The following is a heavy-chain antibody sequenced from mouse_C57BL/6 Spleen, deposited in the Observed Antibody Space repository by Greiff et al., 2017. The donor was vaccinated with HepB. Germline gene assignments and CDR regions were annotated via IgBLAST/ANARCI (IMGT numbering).Heavy chain of an antibody. CDR3: ARIGYDYDRDYYAMDY. CDR2: INPNNGGT. J-gene: IGHJ4*01. D-gene: IGHD2-4*01. CDR1: GYTFTDYN. Sequence: EVQLQQSGPELVKPGASVKIPCKASGYTFTDYNMDWVKQSHGKSLEWIGDINPNNGGTIYNQKFKGKATLTVDKSSSTAYMELRSLTSEDTAVYYCARIGYDYDRDYYAMDYWGQGTSVTVSS. V-gene: IGHV1-18*01.